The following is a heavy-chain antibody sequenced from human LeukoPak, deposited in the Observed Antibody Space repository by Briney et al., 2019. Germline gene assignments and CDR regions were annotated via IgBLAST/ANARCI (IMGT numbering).Heavy chain of an antibody. V-gene: IGHV4-59*01. Sequence: SETLSLTCTVSGGSISSYYWSWIRQPPGKGLEWIGYIYYSGSTNYNPSLKSRVTISVDTSKNQFSLKLSSVTAADTAVYYCAREGGTTSSYFDYWGQGTLVTVSS. CDR2: IYYSGST. D-gene: IGHD3-16*01. CDR1: GGSISSYY. J-gene: IGHJ4*02. CDR3: AREGGTTSSYFDY.